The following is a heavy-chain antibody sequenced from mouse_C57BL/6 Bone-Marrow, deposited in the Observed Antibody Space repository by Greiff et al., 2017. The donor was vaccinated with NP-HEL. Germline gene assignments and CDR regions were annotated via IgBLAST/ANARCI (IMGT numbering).Heavy chain of an antibody. J-gene: IGHJ2*01. D-gene: IGHD2-1*01. V-gene: IGHV1-82*01. Sequence: QVQLQQSGPELVKPGASVKISCKASGYAFSSSWMNWVKQRPGKGLEWIGRIYPGDGDTNYNGKFKGKATLTADKSSSTAYMQLSSLTSEDSAVYFCARYLYGNCYWGQGTTLTVSS. CDR3: ARYLYGNCY. CDR1: GYAFSSSW. CDR2: IYPGDGDT.